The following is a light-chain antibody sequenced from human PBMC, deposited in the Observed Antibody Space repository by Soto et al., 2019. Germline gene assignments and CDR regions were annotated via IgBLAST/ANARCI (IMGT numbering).Light chain of an antibody. CDR1: QSISSY. CDR3: QQSYSTPRWT. Sequence: DIQMTQSPSSLSASVGDRVTITWRASQSISSYLNWYQQKPGKAPKLLIYAASSLQSGVPSRFSGSGSGTDLTLTISSLQPEDFATYYCQQSYSTPRWTFGQGTKVEIK. CDR2: AAS. V-gene: IGKV1-39*01. J-gene: IGKJ1*01.